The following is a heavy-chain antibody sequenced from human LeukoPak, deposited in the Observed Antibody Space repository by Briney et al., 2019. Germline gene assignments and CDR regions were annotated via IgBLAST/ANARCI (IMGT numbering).Heavy chain of an antibody. D-gene: IGHD6-19*01. CDR1: GDSFSSVTDY. V-gene: IGHV4-39*07. CDR3: AGERGEEYSSGWYKTNFFDK. Sequence: SETLSLTCTVSGDSFSSVTDYWAWVRQPPGKGLEWIASGDYSGGTYYNPSLESRVAISADMSTKQISLKLTSVTGADTAVYYCAGERGEEYSSGWYKTNFFDKWGQGIRVTVSS. J-gene: IGHJ4*02. CDR2: GDYSGGT.